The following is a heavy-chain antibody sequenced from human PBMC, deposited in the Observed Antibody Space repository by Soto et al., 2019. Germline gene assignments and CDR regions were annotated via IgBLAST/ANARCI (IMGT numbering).Heavy chain of an antibody. CDR3: ARALSCWPDY. CDR1: GFTFSSYS. J-gene: IGHJ4*02. CDR2: ISSSRSTI. V-gene: IGHV3-48*02. D-gene: IGHD2-15*01. Sequence: EVQLVESGGGLVQPGGSLRLSCAASGFTFSSYSMNWVRQAPGKGLEWVSYISSSRSTIYYADSVKGRFTISRDNAKISLYVQMTSLRDVDTAGYYWARALSCWPDYWGPGNLVTVSS.